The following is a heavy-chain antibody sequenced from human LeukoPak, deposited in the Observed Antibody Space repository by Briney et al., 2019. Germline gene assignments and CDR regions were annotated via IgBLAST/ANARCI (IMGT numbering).Heavy chain of an antibody. J-gene: IGHJ5*02. D-gene: IGHD3-3*01. CDR2: IYSGGST. V-gene: IGHV3-53*01. CDR3: AKGPTIFVGFDP. CDR1: GFTVSSNY. Sequence: GGSLRLSCAASGFTVSSNYMSWVRQAPGKGLEWVSVIYSGGSTYYADSVKGRFTISRDNSKNTLYLQMNSLRAEDTAVYYCAKGPTIFVGFDPWGQGTLVTVSS.